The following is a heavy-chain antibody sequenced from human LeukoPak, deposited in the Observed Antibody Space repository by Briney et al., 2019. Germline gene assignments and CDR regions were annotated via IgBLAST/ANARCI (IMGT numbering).Heavy chain of an antibody. J-gene: IGHJ4*02. D-gene: IGHD2-15*01. CDR1: GDSVSSNSAA. CDR3: AASNEYCSGGSCQGYFDY. Sequence: SQTLSLTCAISGDSVSSNSAAWNWIRQSPSRGLEWLGRTYYRSKWYNDYAISVKSRITINPDTSKNQFSLQLNSVTPEDTAVYYCAASNEYCSGGSCQGYFDYWGQGTLVTVSS. V-gene: IGHV6-1*01. CDR2: TYYRSKWYN.